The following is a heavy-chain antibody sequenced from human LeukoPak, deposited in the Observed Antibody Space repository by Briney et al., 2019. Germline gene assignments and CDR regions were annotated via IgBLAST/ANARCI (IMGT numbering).Heavy chain of an antibody. CDR2: INWNGGST. J-gene: IGHJ2*01. CDR1: GFTFDDYG. V-gene: IGHV3-20*01. CDR3: ARGGHSSSWYRYFDL. Sequence: GGSLRLSCAASGFTFDDYGMSWVRQAPGKGLEWVSGINWNGGSTGYADSVKGRFTISRDNAKDSLYLQMNSLRAEDTALYHCARGGHSSSWYRYFDLWGRGTLVTVSS. D-gene: IGHD6-13*01.